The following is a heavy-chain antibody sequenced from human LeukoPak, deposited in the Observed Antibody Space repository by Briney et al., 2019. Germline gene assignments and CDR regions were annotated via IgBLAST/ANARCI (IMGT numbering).Heavy chain of an antibody. D-gene: IGHD3-3*01. CDR1: GYTFTNYG. CDR2: ISAYSGNT. J-gene: IGHJ4*02. Sequence: AAVKVSCKASGYTFTNYGISWVRQAPGQGLEWMGWISAYSGNTNYAQNLQGRVTMTTDTSTSTAYMELRSLRSDDTAVYYCARAPDDYDFWSGPFDYWGRGTLVTVSS. V-gene: IGHV1-18*01. CDR3: ARAPDDYDFWSGPFDY.